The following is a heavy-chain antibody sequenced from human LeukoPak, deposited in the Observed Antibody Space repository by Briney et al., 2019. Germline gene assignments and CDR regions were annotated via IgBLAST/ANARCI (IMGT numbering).Heavy chain of an antibody. Sequence: PSETLSLTCTVSDGSISSNSYYWGWIRQPPGKGLEWIGSLYYTGSTYYNPSLKSRVTISVDTSKNQFSLKLSSVTAADTAVYYCARDYYDSSGYWNYWGQGTLVTVSS. CDR3: ARDYYDSSGYWNY. CDR2: LYYTGST. D-gene: IGHD3-22*01. CDR1: DGSISSNSYY. J-gene: IGHJ4*02. V-gene: IGHV4-39*07.